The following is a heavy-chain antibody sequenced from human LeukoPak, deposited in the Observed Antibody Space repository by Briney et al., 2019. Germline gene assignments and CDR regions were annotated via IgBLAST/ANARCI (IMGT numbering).Heavy chain of an antibody. D-gene: IGHD2-21*02. Sequence: PSQTLSLTCTVSGASISSGGYYWSWIRQHPGKGLEWIGYSHYTGSTYYNASLKGRVTISVDTSKNQFSLKLSSVTAADTAVYYCARTYMTSARFDPWGQGTLVTVSS. CDR1: GASISSGGYY. J-gene: IGHJ5*02. CDR3: ARTYMTSARFDP. CDR2: SHYTGST. V-gene: IGHV4-31*03.